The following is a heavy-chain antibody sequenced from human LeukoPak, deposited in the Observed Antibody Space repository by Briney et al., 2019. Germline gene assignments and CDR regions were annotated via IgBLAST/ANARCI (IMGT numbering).Heavy chain of an antibody. CDR3: ARHRAYYYDSSGYLNWFDP. CDR1: GGSFRGYY. CDR2: IYHSGST. J-gene: IGHJ5*02. D-gene: IGHD3-22*01. Sequence: SETLSLTCAVYGGSFRGYYWGWIRQPPGKGLEWIGSIYHSGSTYYNPSLKSRVTISVDTSKNQFSLKLSSVTAADTAVYYCARHRAYYYDSSGYLNWFDPWGQGTLVTVSS. V-gene: IGHV4-38-2*01.